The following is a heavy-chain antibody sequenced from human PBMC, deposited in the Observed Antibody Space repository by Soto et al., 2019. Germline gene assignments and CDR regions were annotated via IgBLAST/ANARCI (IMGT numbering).Heavy chain of an antibody. CDR2: INAGNGNT. V-gene: IGHV1-3*01. Sequence: QVQLVQSGAEVKKPGASVKVSCKASGYTFTSYAMHWVRQAPGQRLAWMGWINAGNGNTKYSQKFQGRVTITRDTFASTAYMALSSLRSDERAVNYCARTVGYYYGMDVWGQGTTVTVSS. J-gene: IGHJ6*02. D-gene: IGHD4-17*01. CDR1: GYTFTSYA. CDR3: ARTVGYYYGMDV.